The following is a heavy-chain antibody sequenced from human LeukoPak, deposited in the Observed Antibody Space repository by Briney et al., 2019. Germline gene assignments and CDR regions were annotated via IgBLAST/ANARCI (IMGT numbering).Heavy chain of an antibody. CDR3: ARQSPVRDHYYDSSGPLDY. V-gene: IGHV3-7*01. CDR2: IKQDGSEQ. D-gene: IGHD3-22*01. J-gene: IGHJ4*02. CDR1: GFTFSSYW. Sequence: PGGSLRLSCAASGFTFSSYWMTWVRQAPGKGLEWVANIKQDGSEQYYVDSVKGRFTISRDSAKNSLYLQVNSLRAEDTAEYYCARQSPVRDHYYDSSGPLDYWGQGTLVTVSS.